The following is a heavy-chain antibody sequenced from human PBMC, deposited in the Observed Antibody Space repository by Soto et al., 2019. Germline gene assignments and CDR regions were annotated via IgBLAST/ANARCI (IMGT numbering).Heavy chain of an antibody. D-gene: IGHD3-16*02. CDR1: GYNFPIYW. CDR2: IYPGDSDS. Sequence: XESLKISCQGSGYNFPIYWIAWVRQMPGKGLEWMGIIYPGDSDSRYSPSFQGQVTISADKSISTAYLQWSSLKASDTALYYCARANVITFGGIIDPSFFDYWGQGTLVTVSS. CDR3: ARANVITFGGIIDPSFFDY. V-gene: IGHV5-51*01. J-gene: IGHJ4*02.